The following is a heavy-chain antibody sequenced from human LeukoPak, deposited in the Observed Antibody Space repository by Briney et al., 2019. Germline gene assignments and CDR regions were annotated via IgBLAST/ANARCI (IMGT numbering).Heavy chain of an antibody. CDR1: GYTFTSYG. Sequence: GASVKVSCKASGYTFTSYGISWVRQAPGQGLEWMGWMNPNSGNTGYAQKFQGRATITRNTSISTAYMELSSLRSEDTAVYYCAREPFEYSSSSGGNWFDPWGQGTLVTVSS. V-gene: IGHV1-8*03. J-gene: IGHJ5*02. CDR3: AREPFEYSSSSGGNWFDP. D-gene: IGHD6-6*01. CDR2: MNPNSGNT.